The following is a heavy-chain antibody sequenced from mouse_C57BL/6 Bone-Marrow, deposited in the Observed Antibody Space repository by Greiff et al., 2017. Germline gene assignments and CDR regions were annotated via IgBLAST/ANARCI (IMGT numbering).Heavy chain of an antibody. Sequence: LQQPGAELVKPGASVKLSCKASGYTFTSYWMHWVKQRPGQGLEWIGMIHPNSGSTNYNEKFKSKATLTVDKSSSTAYMQLSSLTSEDSAVYYCAREYYGIHWYFDVWGTGTTVTVSS. CDR2: IHPNSGST. V-gene: IGHV1-64*01. J-gene: IGHJ1*03. D-gene: IGHD1-1*01. CDR1: GYTFTSYW. CDR3: AREYYGIHWYFDV.